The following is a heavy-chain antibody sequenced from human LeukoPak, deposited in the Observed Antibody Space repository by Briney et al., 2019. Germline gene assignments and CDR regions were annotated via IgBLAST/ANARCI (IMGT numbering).Heavy chain of an antibody. Sequence: GGSLRLSCAASGFTFDGYAMSWVRQAPGKGLEWVSGLTWNGGNTYYADSVKGRVTISRDNSKNTLYLQVNSLRVEDTAVYYCAKDRLGAMMYFDFWGQGTLVTVSS. CDR1: GFTFDGYA. J-gene: IGHJ4*02. CDR2: LTWNGGNT. CDR3: AKDRLGAMMYFDF. D-gene: IGHD1-26*01. V-gene: IGHV3-23*01.